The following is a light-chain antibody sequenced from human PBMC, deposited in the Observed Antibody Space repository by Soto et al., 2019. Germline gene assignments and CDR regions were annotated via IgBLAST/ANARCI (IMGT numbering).Light chain of an antibody. CDR1: SSDIGSYNY. V-gene: IGLV2-14*01. J-gene: IGLJ7*01. CDR3: SSYTTRSTIV. Sequence: QSALTQAASVSWFPGQSITISCTGTSSDIGSYNYVSWFQQYPGKAPKVIISEVSNRPSGVSTRFSGSKSGITASLTISGVPTHNEAAYSFSSYTTRSTIVFAGGTQLTVL. CDR2: EVS.